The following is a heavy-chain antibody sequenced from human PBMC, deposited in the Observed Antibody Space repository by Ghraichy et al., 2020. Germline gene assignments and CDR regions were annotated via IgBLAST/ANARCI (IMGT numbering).Heavy chain of an antibody. J-gene: IGHJ4*02. Sequence: GESLNISCAASEFTFSTYGMHWVRQAPGKGLEWVSFIHYDGRIALYADSVKGRFTISRDNSKNTLYLQMNSLTTDDTAIYYCAKDTVGGQWLVDGADSWGQGTLVTVSS. CDR1: EFTFSTYG. D-gene: IGHD6-19*01. CDR3: AKDTVGGQWLVDGADS. CDR2: IHYDGRIA. V-gene: IGHV3-30*02.